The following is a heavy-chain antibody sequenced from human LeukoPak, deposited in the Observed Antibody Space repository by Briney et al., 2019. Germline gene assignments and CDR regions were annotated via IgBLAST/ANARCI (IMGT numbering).Heavy chain of an antibody. Sequence: GGSLRLSCAASGITFSSYSMSWVRQAPGKGLEWVSSISSSSSYMYYADSVKGRFTISRDNAKNSLYLQMNSLRAEDTAVYYCARDQSIVATAHFDYWGQGTLVTVSS. D-gene: IGHD5-12*01. CDR1: GITFSSYS. J-gene: IGHJ4*02. V-gene: IGHV3-21*01. CDR3: ARDQSIVATAHFDY. CDR2: ISSSSSYM.